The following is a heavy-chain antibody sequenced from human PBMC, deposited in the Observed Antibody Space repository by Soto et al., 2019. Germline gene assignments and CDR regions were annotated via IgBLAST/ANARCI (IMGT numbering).Heavy chain of an antibody. CDR3: SQERMRGGRRFYFDS. J-gene: IGHJ4*02. CDR2: ISWNSGNI. V-gene: IGHV3-9*01. D-gene: IGHD2-15*01. CDR1: GFTFDDYA. Sequence: EVQLVESGGGLVQPGRSLRLSCGASGFTFDDYAMHWVRQAPGKGLEWVSGISWNSGNIGYADSVKGRFTISRDNAKDSLYLQMNSLRAEDTALYYCSQERMRGGRRFYFDSWGQGTLVTVSS.